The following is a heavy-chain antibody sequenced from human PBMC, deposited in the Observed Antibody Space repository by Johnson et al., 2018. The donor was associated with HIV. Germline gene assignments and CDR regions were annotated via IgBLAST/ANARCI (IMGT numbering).Heavy chain of an antibody. CDR1: GFTFSTYA. CDR2: ISGNGGTT. J-gene: IGHJ3*02. Sequence: VQLVESGGGLVQPSGSLRLSCAASGFTFSTYAMHWVCQAPGKGLEYVSGISGNGGTTYYANSVKSRFTISRDNSKKKLYLQMGSLRAEDMAVYYCARDPLENDYIWGEGAFDIWGQGTMVTVSS. D-gene: IGHD3-16*01. CDR3: ARDPLENDYIWGEGAFDI. V-gene: IGHV3-64*01.